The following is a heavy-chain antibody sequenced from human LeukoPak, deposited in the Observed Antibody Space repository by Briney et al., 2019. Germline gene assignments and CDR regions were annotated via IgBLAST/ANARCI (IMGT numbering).Heavy chain of an antibody. CDR1: GFTFSSYG. Sequence: GRSLRLSCAASGFTFSSYGMHWVRQAPGKGLEWVAVISYDGSNKYYADFVKGRFTISRDNSKNTLYLQMNSLRAEDTAVYYCARDGWELLDYWGQGTLVTVSS. CDR2: ISYDGSNK. CDR3: ARDGWELLDY. V-gene: IGHV3-30*03. J-gene: IGHJ4*02. D-gene: IGHD1-26*01.